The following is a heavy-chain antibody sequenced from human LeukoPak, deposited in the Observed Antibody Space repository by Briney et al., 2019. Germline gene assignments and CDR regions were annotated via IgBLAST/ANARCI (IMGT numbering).Heavy chain of an antibody. CDR3: ARGPPNWGYDY. J-gene: IGHJ4*02. CDR2: MSPNSGDT. Sequence: GASVTVSCKASGYTFTIYDFNWVRQATGQRPEWMGWMSPNSGDTGYAQKFQDRVTMTRNTSMSTAYMELSSLRSDDTAVYYCARGPPNWGYDYWGPGTLVTVSS. V-gene: IGHV1-8*01. CDR1: GYTFTIYD. D-gene: IGHD7-27*01.